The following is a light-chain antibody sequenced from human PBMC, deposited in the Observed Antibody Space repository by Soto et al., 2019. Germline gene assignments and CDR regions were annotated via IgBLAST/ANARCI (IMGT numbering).Light chain of an antibody. CDR3: QQRTNWPPIT. V-gene: IGKV1-39*01. J-gene: IGKJ5*01. CDR1: QSISSY. CDR2: AAS. Sequence: EIQMTQSPSSLSASVGDRVPINCRASQSISSYLNWYQQKPGKAPKLPIYAASSLQSGVPSRFSGSVSGTDFTLTISSLEPEDCAVDYCQQRTNWPPITFGQGTHWRL.